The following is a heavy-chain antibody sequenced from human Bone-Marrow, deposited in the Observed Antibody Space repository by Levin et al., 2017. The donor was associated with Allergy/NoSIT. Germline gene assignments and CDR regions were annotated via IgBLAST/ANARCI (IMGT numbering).Heavy chain of an antibody. D-gene: IGHD3-22*01. CDR3: ARHLPYYDSSGYYPF. Sequence: PGGSLRLSCAASGFTFSDYWMSWVRQAPGKGLEWVANIKQDGSDKYYLDSVESRFTISRDNAKNSLYLQMNGLRAEDAAVYYCARHLPYYDSSGYYPFWGQGTLVTVSS. V-gene: IGHV3-7*01. CDR1: GFTFSDYW. CDR2: IKQDGSDK. J-gene: IGHJ4*02.